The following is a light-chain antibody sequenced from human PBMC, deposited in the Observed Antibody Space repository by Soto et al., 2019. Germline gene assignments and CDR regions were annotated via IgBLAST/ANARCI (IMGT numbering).Light chain of an antibody. CDR1: QDVSDY. CDR2: AAY. J-gene: IGKJ5*01. V-gene: IGKV1-9*01. Sequence: DIQLTQSPSFLSASVGDRVTITCRASQDVSDYLAWYQHAPGKAPNLLIYAAYTLQSGVPSRFSGSGSGTEFRLTITSLQPEDFATYYCQYLNGAPTITFGQGTRLDIK. CDR3: QYLNGAPTIT.